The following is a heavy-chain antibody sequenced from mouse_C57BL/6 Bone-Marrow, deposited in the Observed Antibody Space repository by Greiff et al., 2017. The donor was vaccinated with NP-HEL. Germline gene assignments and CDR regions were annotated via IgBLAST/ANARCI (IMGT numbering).Heavy chain of an antibody. V-gene: IGHV5-4*01. Sequence: DVHLVESGGGLVKPGGSLKLSCAASGFTFSSYAMSWVRQTPEKRLEWVATISDGGSYTYYPDNVKGRFTISRDNAKNNLYLQMSHLKSEDTAMYYCAREMDDGYYYFDYWGQGTTLTVSS. CDR1: GFTFSSYA. J-gene: IGHJ2*01. CDR3: AREMDDGYYYFDY. D-gene: IGHD2-3*01. CDR2: ISDGGSYT.